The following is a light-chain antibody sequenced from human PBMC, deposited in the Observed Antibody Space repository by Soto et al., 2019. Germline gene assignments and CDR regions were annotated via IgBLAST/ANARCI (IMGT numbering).Light chain of an antibody. V-gene: IGKV1-9*01. CDR2: AAS. CDR3: QQFNSYPIT. J-gene: IGKJ5*01. Sequence: DIQMTQSPSSLSASVGDRVTITFQAIQDISNYLNWYQQKPGKAPKLLIYAASTLQSGVPSRFSGSGSGTEFTLTISSLQPEDFATYHCQQFNSYPITFGQGTRLEI. CDR1: QDISNY.